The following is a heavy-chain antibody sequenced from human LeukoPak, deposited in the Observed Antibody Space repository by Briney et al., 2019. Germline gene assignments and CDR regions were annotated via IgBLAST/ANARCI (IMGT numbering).Heavy chain of an antibody. D-gene: IGHD3-3*01. CDR2: ISDSGANT. Sequence: GGSLRLSCAASGFTFSTYAMSWVRQAPGKGLEWVSTISDSGANTYYADSVRGRFTISRDNSKNTLYLQMNSLRAEDTAVYYCAKDDDFWSGYYGPFLDYWGQGTLVTVSS. J-gene: IGHJ4*02. CDR3: AKDDDFWSGYYGPFLDY. V-gene: IGHV3-23*01. CDR1: GFTFSTYA.